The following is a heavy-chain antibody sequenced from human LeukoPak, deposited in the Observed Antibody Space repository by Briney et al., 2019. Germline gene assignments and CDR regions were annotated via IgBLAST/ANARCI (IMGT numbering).Heavy chain of an antibody. CDR3: ARDRGSAGWYPTQYYYYMDV. V-gene: IGHV1-18*01. J-gene: IGHJ6*03. CDR2: FTTYNGNT. Sequence: ASVKVSCKTSGYTFTDFGINWVRQAPGQGLEWMGRFTTYNGNTNYAQKFQGRVTMTTDTSTSTAYMELRSLRSDDTAVYYCARDRGSAGWYPTQYYYYMDVWGKGTTVTISS. CDR1: GYTFTDFG. D-gene: IGHD6-13*01.